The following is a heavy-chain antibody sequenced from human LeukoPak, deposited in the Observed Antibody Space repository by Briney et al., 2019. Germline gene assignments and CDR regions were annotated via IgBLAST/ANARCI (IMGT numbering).Heavy chain of an antibody. D-gene: IGHD6-6*01. CDR2: IYYSGST. CDR3: ARDYSSSSAYYYYYYMDV. J-gene: IGHJ6*03. Sequence: SETLSLTCTVSGGSISSSSYYWGWIRQPPGKGLEWIGSIYYSGSTYYNPFLKSRVTISVDTSKNQFSLKLSSVTAADTAVYYCARDYSSSSAYYYYYYMDVWGKGTTVTVSS. V-gene: IGHV4-39*07. CDR1: GGSISSSSYY.